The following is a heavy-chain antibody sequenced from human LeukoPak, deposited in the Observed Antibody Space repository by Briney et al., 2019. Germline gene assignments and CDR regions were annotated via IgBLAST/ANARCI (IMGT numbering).Heavy chain of an antibody. Sequence: GGSLRLSCAASGFXFSSYSMNWVRQAPGKGLEWVSYISSGSSTIYYADSVKGRFTISRDNAKNSLFLQMNSLRDEDTAVYYCARDGGGYTNGFFDYWGQGTLVTVSS. D-gene: IGHD6-19*01. V-gene: IGHV3-48*02. CDR3: ARDGGGYTNGFFDY. CDR1: GFXFSSYS. J-gene: IGHJ4*02. CDR2: ISSGSSTI.